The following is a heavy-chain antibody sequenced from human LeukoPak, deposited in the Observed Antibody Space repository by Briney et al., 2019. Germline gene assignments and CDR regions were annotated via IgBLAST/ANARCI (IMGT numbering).Heavy chain of an antibody. CDR2: ISYDGSNK. Sequence: GGSLRLSCAASGFTFTSYVMHWVRQAPGKGLQWVALISYDGSNKYYADSVKGRFTISRDNSKNTLYLQMNSLRAEDTAVYYCARPRGAAAGTFGFDPWGQGTLVTVSS. J-gene: IGHJ5*02. D-gene: IGHD6-13*01. CDR1: GFTFTSYV. CDR3: ARPRGAAAGTFGFDP. V-gene: IGHV3-30*03.